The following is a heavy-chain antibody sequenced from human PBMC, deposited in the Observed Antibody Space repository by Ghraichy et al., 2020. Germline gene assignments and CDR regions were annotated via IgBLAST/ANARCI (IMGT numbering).Heavy chain of an antibody. V-gene: IGHV1-24*01. D-gene: IGHD3-10*01. CDR2: FDPEDGET. CDR3: ATVLGFGDAFDI. CDR1: GYTLTELS. Sequence: ASVKVSCKVSGYTLTELSMHWVRQAPGKGLEWMGGFDPEDGETIYAQKFQGRVTMTEDTSTDTAYMELSSLRSEDTAVYYCATVLGFGDAFDIWGQGTMVTVSS. J-gene: IGHJ3*02.